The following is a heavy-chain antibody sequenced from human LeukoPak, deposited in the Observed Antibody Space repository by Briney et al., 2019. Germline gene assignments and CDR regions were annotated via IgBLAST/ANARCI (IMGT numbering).Heavy chain of an antibody. CDR3: AKHPEGYSYGYSLFDY. J-gene: IGHJ4*02. CDR1: GFTFSSYA. CDR2: IRYDGSNK. Sequence: GESLRLSCAASGFTFSSYAMSWVRQAPDKGLEWVAFIRYDGSNKYYADSVKGRFTISRDNSKNTLYLQMNSLRAEDTAVYYCAKHPEGYSYGYSLFDYWGQGTLVTVSS. V-gene: IGHV3-30*02. D-gene: IGHD5-18*01.